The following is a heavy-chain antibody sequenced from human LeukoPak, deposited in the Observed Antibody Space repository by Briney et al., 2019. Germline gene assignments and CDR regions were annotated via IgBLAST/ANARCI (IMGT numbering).Heavy chain of an antibody. CDR1: GFTFSNYY. V-gene: IGHV3-11*01. J-gene: IGHJ5*02. D-gene: IGHD3-16*01. Sequence: GGSLRLSCAASGFTFSNYYMTWIRQAPGKGLEWVSYISDSGSSINYADSVRGRFTVSRDNPKNSLYLQMNSLRAEDTAVYYCAGARGLGPGGYFDPWGQGTLVTVSS. CDR2: ISDSGSSI. CDR3: AGARGLGPGGYFDP.